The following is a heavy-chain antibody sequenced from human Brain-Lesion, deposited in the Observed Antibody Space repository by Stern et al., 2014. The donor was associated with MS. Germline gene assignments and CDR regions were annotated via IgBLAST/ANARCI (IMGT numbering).Heavy chain of an antibody. V-gene: IGHV4-39*01. CDR1: GGSVSSTSYA. J-gene: IGHJ5*02. Sequence: QVQLVQSGPGLVKPSETLSLTCTVAGGSVSSTSYAWAWIRQPPGKGLEWIGTIYYSGNTYYSPSLQSRLTISLETSKNQFSLQRGSVTAADTAVYYCAGEEDIRYCSGGSCTGNWFDPWGQGTLVTVSS. D-gene: IGHD2-15*01. CDR2: IYYSGNT. CDR3: AGEEDIRYCSGGSCTGNWFDP.